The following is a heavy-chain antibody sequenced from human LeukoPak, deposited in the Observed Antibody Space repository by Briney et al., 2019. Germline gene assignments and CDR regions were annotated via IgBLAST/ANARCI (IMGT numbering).Heavy chain of an antibody. V-gene: IGHV3-49*04. D-gene: IGHD3-10*01. CDR1: GFTFGDYS. CDR2: IRTKDFGGTT. Sequence: PGRSLRLSCTASGFTFGDYSMSWVRQAPGKGLEYIGFIRTKDFGGTTEYAASVKGRFTTSRDDSKSIAYLQIHSLKSEDTAVYYCSRDGLDYYGSGSYRGFHYWGQGTLVTVSS. CDR3: SRDGLDYYGSGSYRGFHY. J-gene: IGHJ4*02.